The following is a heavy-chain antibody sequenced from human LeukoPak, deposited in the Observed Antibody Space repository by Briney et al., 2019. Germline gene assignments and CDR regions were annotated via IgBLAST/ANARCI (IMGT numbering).Heavy chain of an antibody. CDR2: IYSGGST. D-gene: IGHD1-26*01. J-gene: IGHJ3*02. CDR1: GFTVSSSY. V-gene: IGHV3-53*01. Sequence: GGSLRHSCAASGFTVSSSYMSWVRQAPGKGLEWVSAIYSGGSTFYADSVKGRFTISRDNSKNTLYLQMNSLRAEDTAVYCCARGGSYLSAFDIWGQGIMVTVSS. CDR3: ARGGSYLSAFDI.